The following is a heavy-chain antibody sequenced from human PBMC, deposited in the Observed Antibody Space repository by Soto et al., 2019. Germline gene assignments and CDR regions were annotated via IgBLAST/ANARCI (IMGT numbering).Heavy chain of an antibody. CDR2: ISLYHHST. D-gene: IGHD2-21*02. CDR1: GYTFTDYF. Sequence: QAQLVQSGAEVKKPGASVRLSCKTSGYTFTDYFIHWVRQAPGQGLEWLGIISLYHHSTSYAQKFQGRLTVTNDTSTTTVYMELSSRTSEDTAVYWCARELYSCGGDCPYYMDYWGQGTLVTVSS. V-gene: IGHV1-46*01. CDR3: ARELYSCGGDCPYYMDY. J-gene: IGHJ4*02.